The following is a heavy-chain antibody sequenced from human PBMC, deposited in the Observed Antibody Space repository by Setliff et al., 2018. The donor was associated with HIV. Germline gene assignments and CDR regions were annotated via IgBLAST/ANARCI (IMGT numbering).Heavy chain of an antibody. CDR3: ARGRWVVS. V-gene: IGHV3-11*04. D-gene: IGHD3-22*01. J-gene: IGHJ4*02. CDR1: GGSISDNKYY. Sequence: LSLTCTASGGSISDNKYYWSWVRQAPGKGLEWIASTSTSGSTIHYADSVKGRFTIPRDNAKNSLYLQMNSLRAEDTAVYYCARGRWVVSWGQGTLVTVSS. CDR2: TSTSGSTI.